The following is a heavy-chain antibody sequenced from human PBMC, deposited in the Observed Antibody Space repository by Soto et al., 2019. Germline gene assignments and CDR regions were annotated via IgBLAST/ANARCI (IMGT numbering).Heavy chain of an antibody. CDR3: ARVPLLWTTVTSYYYYYYGMDV. V-gene: IGHV4-34*01. D-gene: IGHD4-4*01. CDR2: INHSGST. CDR1: GGSFSGYY. J-gene: IGHJ6*04. Sequence: SETLSLTCAVYGGSFSGYYWSWIRQPPGKXLEWIGEINHSGSTNYNPSLKSRVTISVDTSKNQFSLKLSSVTAADTAVYYCARVPLLWTTVTSYYYYYYGMDVWGKGTTVTVSS.